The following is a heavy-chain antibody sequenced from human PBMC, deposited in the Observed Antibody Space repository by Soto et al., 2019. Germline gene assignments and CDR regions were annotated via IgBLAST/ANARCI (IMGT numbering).Heavy chain of an antibody. J-gene: IGHJ5*02. D-gene: IGHD3-22*01. Sequence: ASVKFACKASGYTFTSSYMHFVRQAPGQELEWMGWINPNSGGTNYAQKFQGSVTMTRDTSISTAYMELRRLRSDDTAVYYCAADYDSSGYYRHNWLDLSGQRTSVTVSS. CDR2: INPNSGGT. CDR1: GYTFTSSY. V-gene: IGHV1-2*02. CDR3: AADYDSSGYYRHNWLDL.